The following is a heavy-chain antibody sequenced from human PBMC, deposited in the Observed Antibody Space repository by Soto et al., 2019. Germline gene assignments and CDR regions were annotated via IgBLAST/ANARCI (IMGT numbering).Heavy chain of an antibody. CDR3: ARYQLRGTFGGVIGRHPFDY. Sequence: GGSLRLSCAASGFTFSSYGMHWVRQAPGKGLEWVAVIWYDGSNKYYADSVKGRFTISGDNSKNTLDMQMTRPGAEDTAVYYCARYQLRGTFGGVIGRHPFDYWGQGT. D-gene: IGHD3-16*02. CDR1: GFTFSSYG. CDR2: IWYDGSNK. J-gene: IGHJ4*02. V-gene: IGHV3-33*01.